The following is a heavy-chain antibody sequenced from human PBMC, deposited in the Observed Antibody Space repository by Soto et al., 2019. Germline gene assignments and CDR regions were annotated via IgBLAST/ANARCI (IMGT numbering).Heavy chain of an antibody. CDR3: ARDPFRITIFGVVIDYGMDV. Sequence: PGGSLRLSCAASGFTFSSYEMNWVRQAPGKGLEWISYISSRGSTIYYSDSVKCRFTISRDNAKNSLYLQMNSLRAEDTAVYYCARDPFRITIFGVVIDYGMDVWGQGTTVTVSS. D-gene: IGHD3-3*01. V-gene: IGHV3-48*03. CDR1: GFTFSSYE. J-gene: IGHJ6*02. CDR2: ISSRGSTI.